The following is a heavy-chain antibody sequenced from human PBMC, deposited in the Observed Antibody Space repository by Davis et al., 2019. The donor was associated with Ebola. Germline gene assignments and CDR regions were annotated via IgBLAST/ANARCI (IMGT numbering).Heavy chain of an antibody. J-gene: IGHJ4*02. CDR3: ARVPSTFGGVIDRLDY. CDR2: IYYSGST. V-gene: IGHV4-59*01. D-gene: IGHD3-16*02. CDR1: GGSISSYY. Sequence: SETLSLTCTVPGGSISSYYWSWIRQPPGKGLEWIGYIYYSGSTNYNPSLKSRVTISVDTSKNQFSLKLSSVTAADTAVYYCARVPSTFGGVIDRLDYWGQGTLVTVSS.